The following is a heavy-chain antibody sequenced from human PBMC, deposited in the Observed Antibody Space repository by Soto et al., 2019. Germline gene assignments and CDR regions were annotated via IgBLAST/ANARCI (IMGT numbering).Heavy chain of an antibody. CDR1: GFTFSNYW. D-gene: IGHD3-9*01. CDR2: INSDGSST. CDR3: ARDLVHYDIVTGSHNYGMDV. J-gene: IGHJ6*02. Sequence: PGGSLRLSCAASGFTFSNYWIHWVRQAPGKGPVWVSRINSDGSSTGYADSVEGRFTISRDNAKNTLYLQMNSLRAEDTAVYYCARDLVHYDIVTGSHNYGMDVWGQGTTVTVSS. V-gene: IGHV3-74*01.